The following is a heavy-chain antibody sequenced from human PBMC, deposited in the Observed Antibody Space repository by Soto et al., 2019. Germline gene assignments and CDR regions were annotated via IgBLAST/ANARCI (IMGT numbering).Heavy chain of an antibody. Sequence: SETLSLTCTVSGGSSSSYYGSWIRQPPGKGLEWIGYIYYSGSTNYNPSLKSRVTISVDTSKNQFSLKLSSVTAADTAVYYCARAFYPTHYYDSSGYQFDYWGQGTLVTVSS. V-gene: IGHV4-59*01. CDR3: ARAFYPTHYYDSSGYQFDY. D-gene: IGHD3-22*01. CDR2: IYYSGST. J-gene: IGHJ4*02. CDR1: GGSSSSYY.